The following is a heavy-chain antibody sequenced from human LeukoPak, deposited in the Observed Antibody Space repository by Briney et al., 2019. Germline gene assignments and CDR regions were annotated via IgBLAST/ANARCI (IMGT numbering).Heavy chain of an antibody. D-gene: IGHD1/OR15-1a*01. CDR2: MSASGSHT. Sequence: GGSLRLSCAASGFTFSSYWMSWVRQAPGKGLEWVSGMSASGSHTHSADFVKGRFTISRDNFKNTLYPQMNGLRVEDTAVYYCAKVRSGNNYYFDYWGQGTLVTVSS. CDR1: GFTFSSYW. CDR3: AKVRSGNNYYFDY. J-gene: IGHJ4*02. V-gene: IGHV3-23*01.